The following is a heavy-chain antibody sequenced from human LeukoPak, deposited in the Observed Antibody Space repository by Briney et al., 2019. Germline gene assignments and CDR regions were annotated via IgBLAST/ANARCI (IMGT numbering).Heavy chain of an antibody. J-gene: IGHJ4*02. CDR1: GGSFSGYY. CDR2: INHGGST. V-gene: IGHV4-34*01. D-gene: IGHD5-24*01. CDR3: ARTGDGYTLGQPFDY. Sequence: PSETLSLTCAVYGGSFSGYYWSWIRQPPGKGLEWIGEINHGGSTNYNPSLKSRVTISVDTSKNQFSLKLSSVTAADTAVYYCARTGDGYTLGQPFDYWGQGTLVTVSS.